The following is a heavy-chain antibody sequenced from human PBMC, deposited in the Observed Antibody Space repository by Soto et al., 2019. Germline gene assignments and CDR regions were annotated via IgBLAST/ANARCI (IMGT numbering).Heavy chain of an antibody. Sequence: SETLSLTWTASGGSISKNYWNWIRQPPGKGLGWVGYIYYTGTSKYNPSLKSRVTISVESSKSQFSLKLDSVTAADTAVYYCARLGGYYQAFDNWGQGTLVTVSS. CDR2: IYYTGTS. CDR1: GGSISKNY. CDR3: ARLGGYYQAFDN. D-gene: IGHD3-3*01. J-gene: IGHJ4*02. V-gene: IGHV4-59*08.